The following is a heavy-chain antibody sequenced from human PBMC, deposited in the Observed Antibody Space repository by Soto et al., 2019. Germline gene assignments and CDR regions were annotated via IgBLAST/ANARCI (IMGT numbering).Heavy chain of an antibody. V-gene: IGHV1-18*01. CDR2: TSVYNGNT. CDR1: GYTFYNYD. J-gene: IGHJ4*02. Sequence: QVQLVQSGAEVKKPGASVKVSCKASGYTFYNYDITWVLQAPGQGLEWMGTTSVYNGNTNFAQSIQGRVTMTKDKSTDTAYMELRSLTADDTAVYYCARARATVTTERALGYWGQGTLVTVAS. CDR3: ARARATVTTERALGY. D-gene: IGHD4-17*01.